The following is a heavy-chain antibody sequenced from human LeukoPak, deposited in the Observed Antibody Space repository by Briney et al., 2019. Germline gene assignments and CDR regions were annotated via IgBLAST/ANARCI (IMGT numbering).Heavy chain of an antibody. V-gene: IGHV3-23*01. CDR3: ARPIDCSGGSCYYPGY. CDR2: ISGSGGST. CDR1: GFTFSSYA. D-gene: IGHD2-15*01. J-gene: IGHJ4*02. Sequence: PGGSLRLSCAASGFTFSSYAMSWVRQAPGKGLEWVSAISGSGGSTYYADSVKGRFTISRDNSKNTLYLQMNSLRAEDTAVYYCARPIDCSGGSCYYPGYWGQGTLVTVSS.